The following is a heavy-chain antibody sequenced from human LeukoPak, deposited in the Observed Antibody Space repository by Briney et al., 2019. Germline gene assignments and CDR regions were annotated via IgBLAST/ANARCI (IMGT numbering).Heavy chain of an antibody. CDR3: ARGFPLEVVGPAITEAVDI. Sequence: SETLSLTCNVSGGSISSYYWSWIRQTPRKGLEWIGYIYYSGSTNYNPSLKSRVTISVDTSKNQLSLKLSSVTAADTAVYCCARGFPLEVVGPAITEAVDIWAQGTMVTVSS. D-gene: IGHD2-2*01. V-gene: IGHV4-59*01. CDR1: GGSISSYY. J-gene: IGHJ3*02. CDR2: IYYSGST.